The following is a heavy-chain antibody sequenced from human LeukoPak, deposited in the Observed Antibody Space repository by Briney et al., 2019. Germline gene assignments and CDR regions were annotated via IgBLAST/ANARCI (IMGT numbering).Heavy chain of an antibody. Sequence: ASVKVSCKASGYIFTGYYVHWVRQAPGQGLEWMGRINPKTGGRSFSPRFQGRVTVTSDTSTNTVYIELSSLKLDDTALYYCARGYSGYDWKFDPWGQGTQVTVSS. D-gene: IGHD5-12*01. CDR2: INPKTGGR. CDR3: ARGYSGYDWKFDP. CDR1: GYIFTGYY. V-gene: IGHV1-2*06. J-gene: IGHJ5*02.